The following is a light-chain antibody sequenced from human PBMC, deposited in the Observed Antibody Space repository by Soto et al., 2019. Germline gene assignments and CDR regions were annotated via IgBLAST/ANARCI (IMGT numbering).Light chain of an antibody. J-gene: IGKJ5*01. Sequence: ELGLTQSPSTLSWSAGDRATLSCRASQSVSRYLAWYQQKPGQAPRLLIYGASSRATGIPDRFSGSASGTDFTLTISSLEPEDFAVYYCQQRSNLVSFGPGTRLEIK. CDR2: GAS. CDR3: QQRSNLVS. CDR1: QSVSRY. V-gene: IGKV3-11*01.